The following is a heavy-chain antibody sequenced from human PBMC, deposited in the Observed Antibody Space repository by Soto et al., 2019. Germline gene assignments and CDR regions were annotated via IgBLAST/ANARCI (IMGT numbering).Heavy chain of an antibody. D-gene: IGHD3-9*01. V-gene: IGHV3-30*18. J-gene: IGHJ5*02. CDR1: GFTFSSYG. Sequence: PGGSLRLSCAASGFTFSSYGMHWVRQAPGKGLEWVAVISYDGSNKYYADSVKGRFTISRDNSKNTLYLQMNSLRAEDTAVYYCAKVKLPGYDILTGYPGDWFDPWGQGT. CDR3: AKVKLPGYDILTGYPGDWFDP. CDR2: ISYDGSNK.